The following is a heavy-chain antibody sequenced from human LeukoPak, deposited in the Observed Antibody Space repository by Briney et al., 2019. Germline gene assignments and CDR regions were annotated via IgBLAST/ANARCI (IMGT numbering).Heavy chain of an antibody. V-gene: IGHV1-2*02. CDR2: INPSSGGK. Sequence: GAAVKVSCKASGYSLNAYYMHWVRQAPGQGLEWMGWINPSSGGKKYAQKFQGRVTMARDTSISTTYMELSRLTSDDTAVYYCTRGLGLDYWGQGTLVAVSS. J-gene: IGHJ4*02. CDR1: GYSLNAYY. D-gene: IGHD4-11*01. CDR3: TRGLGLDY.